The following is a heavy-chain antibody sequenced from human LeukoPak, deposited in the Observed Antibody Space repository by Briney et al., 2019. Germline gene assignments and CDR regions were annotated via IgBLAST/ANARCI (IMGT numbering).Heavy chain of an antibody. Sequence: PGGSLRLSCAASGFTFSSYSMNWVRQAPGKGLEWVSSISSSSSYIYYADSVKGRFTVSRDNAKNSLYLQMNSLRAEDTAVYYCARVPGIAVAVGAFDIWGQGTMVTVSS. J-gene: IGHJ3*02. CDR1: GFTFSSYS. CDR3: ARVPGIAVAVGAFDI. D-gene: IGHD6-19*01. CDR2: ISSSSSYI. V-gene: IGHV3-21*01.